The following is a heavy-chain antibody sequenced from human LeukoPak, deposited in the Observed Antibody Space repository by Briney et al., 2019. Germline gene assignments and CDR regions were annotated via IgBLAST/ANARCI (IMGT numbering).Heavy chain of an antibody. J-gene: IGHJ6*03. V-gene: IGHV1-18*01. CDR2: ISAYNGNT. Sequence: GASVKISCKASGYTFTSYGISWVRQAPGQGLEWMGWISAYNGNTNYAQKLQGRVTITTDTSTSTAYMELRSLRSDDTAVYYCARETDNYGDYVDPPLYYYYYMDVWGKGTTVTVSS. CDR3: ARETDNYGDYVDPPLYYYYYMDV. D-gene: IGHD4-17*01. CDR1: GYTFTSYG.